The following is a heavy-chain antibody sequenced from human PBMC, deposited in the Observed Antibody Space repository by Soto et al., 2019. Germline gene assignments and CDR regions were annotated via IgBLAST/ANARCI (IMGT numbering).Heavy chain of an antibody. V-gene: IGHV3-64*04. Sequence: PGGSLRLSCAASGFTFSSYAMHWVRQAPGKGLDYVSAISRNSGSTDYADSVKGRFTISRDNAKNSLYLQMNSLRGEDTALYYCAKDMRGGSSSSRYYYGLDVWGQGTTVTVSS. CDR1: GFTFSSYA. CDR2: ISRNSGST. CDR3: AKDMRGGSSSSRYYYGLDV. J-gene: IGHJ6*02. D-gene: IGHD6-13*01.